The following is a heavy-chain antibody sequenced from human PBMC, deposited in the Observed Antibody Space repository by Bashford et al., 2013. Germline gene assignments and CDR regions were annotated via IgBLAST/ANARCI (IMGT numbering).Heavy chain of an antibody. D-gene: IGHD6-6*01. V-gene: IGHV4-59*08. Sequence: SETLSLTCTVSGGSISSYYWSWIRQPPGKGLEWIGYIYYSGSTNYNPSLKSRVTISVDTSKNQFSLKLSSVTAADTAVYYCARHVQWTARRAVYNWFDPWGQGTLVTVSS. CDR2: IYYSGST. J-gene: IGHJ5*02. CDR3: ARHVQWTARRAVYNWFDP. CDR1: GGSISSYY.